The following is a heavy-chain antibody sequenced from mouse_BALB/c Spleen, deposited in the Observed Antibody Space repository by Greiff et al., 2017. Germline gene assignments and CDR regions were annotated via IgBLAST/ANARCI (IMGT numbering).Heavy chain of an antibody. J-gene: IGHJ2*01. CDR2: ISTYYGDA. D-gene: IGHD1-1*01. CDR3: ARSTTVVAPHFDY. V-gene: IGHV1S137*01. Sequence: QVHVKQSGAELVRPGVSVKISCKGSGYTFTDYAMHWVKQSHAKSLEWIGVISTYYGDASYNQKFKGKATMTVDKSSSTAYMELARLTSEDSAIYYCARSTTVVAPHFDYWGQGTTLTVSS. CDR1: GYTFTDYA.